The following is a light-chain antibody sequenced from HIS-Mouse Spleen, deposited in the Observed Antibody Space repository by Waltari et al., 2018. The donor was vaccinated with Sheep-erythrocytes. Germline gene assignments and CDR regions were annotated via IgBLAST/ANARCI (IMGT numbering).Light chain of an antibody. CDR1: SLPKKY. CDR3: SSYTSSSTLV. Sequence: SYELTQPPSLSVSPGQTARITCSGDSLPKKYASWYQHKTGQAPVLVIYEDSKRPSGIPERFSGSTSGTMATLTISGAQVEDEADYYCSSYTSSSTLVFGTGTKVTVL. J-gene: IGLJ1*01. V-gene: IGLV3-10*01. CDR2: EDS.